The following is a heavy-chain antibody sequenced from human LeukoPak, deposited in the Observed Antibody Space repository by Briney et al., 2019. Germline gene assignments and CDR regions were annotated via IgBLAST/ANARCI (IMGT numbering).Heavy chain of an antibody. V-gene: IGHV3-21*01. D-gene: IGHD1-26*01. Sequence: GGSLRLSCAASGFTFSSYSMNWVRQAPGKGLEWVSSISSSSSYTYYADSVKGRFTISRDNAKNSLYLQMNSLRAEDTAVYYCARVLGGSYGGDYWGQGTLVTVSS. CDR1: GFTFSSYS. J-gene: IGHJ4*02. CDR2: ISSSSSYT. CDR3: ARVLGGSYGGDY.